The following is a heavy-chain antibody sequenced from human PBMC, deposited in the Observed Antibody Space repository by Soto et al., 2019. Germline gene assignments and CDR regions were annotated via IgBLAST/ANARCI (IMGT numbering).Heavy chain of an antibody. V-gene: IGHV6-1*01. CDR3: ARGARVVVAATRYYGMDV. CDR1: GDSVSSNSAA. CDR2: TYYRSKWYN. D-gene: IGHD2-15*01. J-gene: IGHJ6*02. Sequence: SQTLSLTCAISGDSVSSNSAAWNWIRQSPSRGLEWLGRTYYRSKWYNDYAVSVKSRITINPDTSKNQFSLQLNSVTPEDTAVYYCARGARVVVAATRYYGMDVWGQGTTVTVSS.